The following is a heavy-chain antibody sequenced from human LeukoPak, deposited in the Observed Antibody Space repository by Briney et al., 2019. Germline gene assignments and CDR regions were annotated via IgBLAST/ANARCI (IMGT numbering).Heavy chain of an antibody. CDR3: ARSGPGEYYFDY. V-gene: IGHV3-21*01. CDR2: IGSSSSYI. D-gene: IGHD3-10*01. CDR1: GFTFSSYS. Sequence: GGSLRLSCAASGFTFSSYSMNWVRQAPGKGLEWVSSIGSSSSYIYYADSVKGRFTISRDNAKNSLYLQMNSLRAEDTAVYYCARSGPGEYYFDYWGQGTLVTVSS. J-gene: IGHJ4*02.